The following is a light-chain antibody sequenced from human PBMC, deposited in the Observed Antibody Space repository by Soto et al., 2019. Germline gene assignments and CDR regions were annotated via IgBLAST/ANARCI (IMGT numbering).Light chain of an antibody. J-gene: IGLJ1*01. CDR1: SSNIGGNS. Sequence: SVRTPPPSVSAAPGRKVAISCSESSSNIGGNSVSWYQQLPGTAPKLLIYDDNKRPSGIPDRFSGSTSGTSATLGITGFQTGDEADYYCGSWDSSLSAYVFGTGTKVTVL. V-gene: IGLV1-51*01. CDR3: GSWDSSLSAYV. CDR2: DDN.